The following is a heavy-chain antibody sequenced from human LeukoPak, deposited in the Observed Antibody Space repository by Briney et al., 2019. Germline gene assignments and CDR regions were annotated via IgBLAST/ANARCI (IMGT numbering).Heavy chain of an antibody. CDR1: GYTFTSYD. CDR3: ASGYYDSSGYYPY. Sequence: ASVKVSCKASGYTFTSYDINWVRQATGQGLEWMGWMNPNSGNTGYAQKFQGRVTMTTDTSTSTAYMELRSLRSDDTAVYYCASGYYDSSGYYPYWGQGTLVTVSS. V-gene: IGHV1-8*02. CDR2: MNPNSGNT. D-gene: IGHD3-22*01. J-gene: IGHJ4*02.